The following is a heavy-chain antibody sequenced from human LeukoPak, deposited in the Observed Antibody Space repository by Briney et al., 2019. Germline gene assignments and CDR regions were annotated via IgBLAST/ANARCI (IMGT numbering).Heavy chain of an antibody. CDR3: ARVVDYGWFDP. D-gene: IGHD3-16*01. J-gene: IGHJ5*02. CDR1: GFTFSNYW. V-gene: IGHV3-7*01. Sequence: GGSLRLSCTASGFTFSNYWMGWVRQAPGKALEWVANIKEDGTTIYYVDSVKGRFTISRDNAKNSLYLQMNSVRDEDTAVYYCARVVDYGWFDPWGQGTLVAVSS. CDR2: IKEDGTTI.